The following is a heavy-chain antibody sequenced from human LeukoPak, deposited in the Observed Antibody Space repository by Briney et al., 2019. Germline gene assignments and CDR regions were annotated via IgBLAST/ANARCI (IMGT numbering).Heavy chain of an antibody. Sequence: PGGSLRLSCAASGFTFTSNWMTWVRQAPGKGLEWVANINSDGSGQYYVDSVKGRFTISRDNAKNSLNLQINSLRAEDTAVYYCARNYDWGQGSLVTVSS. CDR3: ARNYD. D-gene: IGHD3-16*01. J-gene: IGHJ4*02. V-gene: IGHV3-7*05. CDR2: INSDGSGQ. CDR1: GFTFTSNW.